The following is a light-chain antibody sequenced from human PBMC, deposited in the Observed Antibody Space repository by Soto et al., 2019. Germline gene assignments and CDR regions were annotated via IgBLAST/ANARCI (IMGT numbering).Light chain of an antibody. J-gene: IGKJ2*01. CDR2: DAS. Sequence: EIVLTQSPATLSLSPGERATLSCRASQSVSSYLAWYQQKPGQAPRLLIYDASNRATGIPARFSGSGSGTDFTLTSSSLEPEDFAVYYCQQRSNWPSSYTFGQGTKLEIK. V-gene: IGKV3-11*01. CDR1: QSVSSY. CDR3: QQRSNWPSSYT.